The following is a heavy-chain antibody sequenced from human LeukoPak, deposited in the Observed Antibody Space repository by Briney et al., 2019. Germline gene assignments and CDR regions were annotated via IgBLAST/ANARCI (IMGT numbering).Heavy chain of an antibody. CDR3: ARDAYYDSSGYFFDY. J-gene: IGHJ4*02. CDR1: GFTFSSYG. V-gene: IGHV3-33*01. D-gene: IGHD3-22*01. Sequence: GGSLRLSCAASGFTFSSYGMHWVRQAPGKGLEWVAVIWYDGGNKYYADSVNGRFTISRNNSKNTLYLQMNSLRAEDTAVYYCARDAYYDSSGYFFDYWGQGTLVTVSS. CDR2: IWYDGGNK.